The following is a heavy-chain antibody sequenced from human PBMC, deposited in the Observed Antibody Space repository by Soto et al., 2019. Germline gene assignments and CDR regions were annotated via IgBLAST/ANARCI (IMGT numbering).Heavy chain of an antibody. V-gene: IGHV3-21*01. Sequence: PGGSLRLSCVASGFNVSSKYMSWVRQAPGKGLEWVSSISSSSSYIYYADSVKGRFTISRDNAKNSLYLQMNSLRAEDTAVYYCARDSGELLSDWGQRTLVTVSS. CDR2: ISSSSSYI. J-gene: IGHJ4*02. D-gene: IGHD1-26*01. CDR1: GFNVSSKY. CDR3: ARDSGELLSD.